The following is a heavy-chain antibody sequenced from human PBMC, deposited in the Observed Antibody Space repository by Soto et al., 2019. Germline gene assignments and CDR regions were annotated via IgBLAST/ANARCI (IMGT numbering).Heavy chain of an antibody. V-gene: IGHV4-34*02. D-gene: IGHD6-19*01. CDR1: GGSFSGYY. CDR2: INPSGRT. J-gene: IGHJ4*02. Sequence: QVHLQQWGAGLLKPSETLSLTCALSGGSFSGYYWSWIRQSPGKGLEWIGEINPSGRTNYNPSLKNRVTISTDTPTNQFYLKLTSVTAADTAMYYCAGAWFSSTQTFDYWGQGTLVTVSS. CDR3: AGAWFSSTQTFDY.